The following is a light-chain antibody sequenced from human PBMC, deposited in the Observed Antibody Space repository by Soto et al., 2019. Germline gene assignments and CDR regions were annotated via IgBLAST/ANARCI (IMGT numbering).Light chain of an antibody. Sequence: EIVLTQSPVTLSLSPGERATLSCRASQSVSSSYLAWYQHKPGQAPRLLIYGASSRATGIPDRFSGSGSGTDFTLTISRLEPEDFAVYYCQKYGTSSSITFGQGTRLEIK. CDR1: QSVSSSY. V-gene: IGKV3-20*01. CDR2: GAS. CDR3: QKYGTSSSIT. J-gene: IGKJ5*01.